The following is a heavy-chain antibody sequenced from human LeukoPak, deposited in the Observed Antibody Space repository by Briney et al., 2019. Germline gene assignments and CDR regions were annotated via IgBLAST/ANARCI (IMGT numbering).Heavy chain of an antibody. Sequence: GGSLRLSCAASGFTFSSYAMSWVRQAPGKGLEWVAFIRYDGSNKYYADSVKGRFTISRDNSKNTLYLQMNSLRAEDTAVYYCAKGFNPDIVVVPAAMGHWGQGTLVTVSS. CDR1: GFTFSSYA. D-gene: IGHD2-2*01. CDR3: AKGFNPDIVVVPAAMGH. V-gene: IGHV3-30*02. CDR2: IRYDGSNK. J-gene: IGHJ4*02.